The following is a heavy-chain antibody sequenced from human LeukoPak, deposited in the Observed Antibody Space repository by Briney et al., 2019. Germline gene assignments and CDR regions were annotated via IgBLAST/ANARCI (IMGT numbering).Heavy chain of an antibody. J-gene: IGHJ6*04. CDR1: GGTFSSYA. CDR3: AIPYYYGSGSYYRNYGMDV. CDR2: IIPIFGTA. D-gene: IGHD3-10*01. Sequence: SVKVSCKASGGTFSSYAISWVRQAPGQGLEWMGGIIPIFGTANYAQKFQGRVTITADESTSTAYMELSSLRSEDTAVYYCAIPYYYGSGSYYRNYGMDVWGKGTTVTVSS. V-gene: IGHV1-69*01.